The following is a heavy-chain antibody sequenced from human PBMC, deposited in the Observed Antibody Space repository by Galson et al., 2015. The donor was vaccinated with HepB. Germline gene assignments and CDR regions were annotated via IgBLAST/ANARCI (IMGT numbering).Heavy chain of an antibody. CDR2: LSTTSVDV. J-gene: IGHJ4*02. D-gene: IGHD5-18*01. Sequence: GLEWASFLSTTSVDVYYTDSVRGRFTISRDNANNLLYLQMTSLRVEDTGVYYCANGYNFGPYHYWGRGSLVTVSS. V-gene: IGHV3-48*01. CDR3: ANGYNFGPYHY.